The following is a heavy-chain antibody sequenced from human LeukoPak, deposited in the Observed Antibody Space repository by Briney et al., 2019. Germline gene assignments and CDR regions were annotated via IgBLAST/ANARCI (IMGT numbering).Heavy chain of an antibody. Sequence: SETLSLTCTVSGGSISSYYWSWIRQPAGKGLEWIGRIYTSGSTNYNPSLKSRVTISVDKSRNQFSLKLSSVTAGDTAVYYCARDRVGATSYFDYWGQGTLVTVSS. CDR1: GGSISSYY. CDR2: IYTSGST. V-gene: IGHV4-4*07. J-gene: IGHJ4*02. CDR3: ARDRVGATSYFDY. D-gene: IGHD1-26*01.